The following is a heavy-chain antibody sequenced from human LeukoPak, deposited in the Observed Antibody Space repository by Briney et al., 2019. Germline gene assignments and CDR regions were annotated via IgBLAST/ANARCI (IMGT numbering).Heavy chain of an antibody. J-gene: IGHJ4*02. V-gene: IGHV4-59*01. D-gene: IGHD3-9*01. Sequence: SETLSLTCTVSGGSISSYYWSWIRQPPGKGLEWIGYIYYSGSTNYNPSLKSRVTISVDTSKNQFSLKLSSVTAADTAVYYCAGGDILTGYWFFDYWGQGTLVTASS. CDR2: IYYSGST. CDR1: GGSISSYY. CDR3: AGGDILTGYWFFDY.